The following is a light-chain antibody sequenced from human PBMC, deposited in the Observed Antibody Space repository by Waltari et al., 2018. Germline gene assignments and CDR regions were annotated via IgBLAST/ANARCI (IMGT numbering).Light chain of an antibody. CDR3: PMGQT. CDR2: HAS. V-gene: IGKV1-27*01. CDR1: QDISSY. Sequence: DPQLTQSPSSMSASAGDRVTITCRASQDISSYLAWYQQKPGKVPKLLIYHASTLQSGVPSRFSGSGSGTDFTLTISSLQPEDVATYYSPMGQTFGQVTQVEIK. J-gene: IGKJ1*01.